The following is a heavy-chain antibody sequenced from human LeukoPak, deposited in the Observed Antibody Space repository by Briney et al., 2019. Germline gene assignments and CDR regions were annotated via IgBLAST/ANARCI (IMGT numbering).Heavy chain of an antibody. CDR2: ISYDGSNK. CDR1: GFTFSSYG. J-gene: IGHJ4*02. D-gene: IGHD2-8*02. CDR3: SGGRMGMFDY. V-gene: IGHV3-30*03. Sequence: PGGSLRLSRAASGFTFSSYGMHWVRQAPGKGLEWVAVISYDGSNKYYADSVKGRFTISRDNSKNTLYLQMNSLRAEDTAVYYCSGGRMGMFDYWGQGTLVTVSS.